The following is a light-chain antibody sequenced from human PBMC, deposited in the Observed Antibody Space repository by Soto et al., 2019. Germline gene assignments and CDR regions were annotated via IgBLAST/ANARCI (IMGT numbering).Light chain of an antibody. CDR3: MPALQTPPT. CDR1: QSLLHKNGYNY. V-gene: IGKV2-28*01. CDR2: LGS. Sequence: DIVMTQSPLSLSVTPGEPASISCRSSQSLLHKNGYNYLQWYLQKRGQSPQLLIHLGSHRASGVPDRFSASRSGTYFSLNITRVAAEDVGAYYCMPALQTPPTFGQGTKLDIK. J-gene: IGKJ2*01.